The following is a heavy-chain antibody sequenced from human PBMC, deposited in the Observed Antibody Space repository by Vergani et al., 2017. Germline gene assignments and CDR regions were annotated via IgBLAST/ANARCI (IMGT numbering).Heavy chain of an antibody. CDR2: IYYSGST. J-gene: IGHJ5*02. Sequence: QVQLQESGPGLVKPSETLSLTCTVSGGSTSSYYWSWIRQPPGTGLEWIGYIYYSGSTNYNPSLKSRVTIPVDTSKNQFSLKLSSVTAADTAVYYCAWNADTTSWFDPWGQGTLVTVSS. D-gene: IGHD1-26*01. V-gene: IGHV4-59*01. CDR3: AWNADTTSWFDP. CDR1: GGSTSSYY.